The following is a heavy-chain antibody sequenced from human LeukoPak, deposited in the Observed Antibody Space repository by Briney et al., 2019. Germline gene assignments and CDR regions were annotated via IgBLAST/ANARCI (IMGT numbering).Heavy chain of an antibody. J-gene: IGHJ4*02. CDR2: IYYSGST. Sequence: SETLSLTCTVSGGSISSYYWSWIRQPPGKGLEWIGYIYYSGSTNYNPSLKSRVTISVDTSKNQFSLKLSSVTAADTAVYYCAGSRSIAAAGTIDYWGQGTLVTVSS. D-gene: IGHD6-13*01. CDR3: AGSRSIAAAGTIDY. CDR1: GGSISSYY. V-gene: IGHV4-59*12.